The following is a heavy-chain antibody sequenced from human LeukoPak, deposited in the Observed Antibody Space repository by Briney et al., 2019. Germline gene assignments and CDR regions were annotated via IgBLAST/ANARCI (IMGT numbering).Heavy chain of an antibody. D-gene: IGHD1-20*01. CDR1: GGTFSSYT. Sequence: ASVKVSCKASGGTFSSYTISWVRQAPGQGLEWMGGIIPIFGTANYAQKFQGRVTITADESTSTAYMELSSLRSEDTAVYYCARDPRYNWNDVHYGMDVWGQGTTVTVSS. J-gene: IGHJ6*02. CDR2: IIPIFGTA. V-gene: IGHV1-69*13. CDR3: ARDPRYNWNDVHYGMDV.